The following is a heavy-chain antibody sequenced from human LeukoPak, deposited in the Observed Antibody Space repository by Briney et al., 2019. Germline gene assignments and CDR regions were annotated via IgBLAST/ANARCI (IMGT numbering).Heavy chain of an antibody. J-gene: IGHJ4*02. V-gene: IGHV3-53*04. D-gene: IGHD3-10*01. CDR3: ARYEGSGSYVDY. Sequence: PGGSLRLSCAASGFTVSSNYMSWVRQAPGKGLEWVSVLYTGGSTFYADSVKGRFVISRHTSNNTLSLQMNSLRPEDTAVYYCARYEGSGSYVDYWGQGTLVTVSS. CDR2: LYTGGST. CDR1: GFTVSSNY.